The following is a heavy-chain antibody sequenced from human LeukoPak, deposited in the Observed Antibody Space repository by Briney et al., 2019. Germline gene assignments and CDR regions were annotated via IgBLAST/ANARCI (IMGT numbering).Heavy chain of an antibody. Sequence: GGSLRLSPAPSVFTFSSYAMSWVRQAPGKGLEWVSAISGSGGSTYYADSVKGRFTISRDNSKNTLYLQMNSLRAEDTAVYYCAKRTGSLYYYYYLDVWGKGTTVTVSS. D-gene: IGHD6-13*01. V-gene: IGHV3-23*01. J-gene: IGHJ6*03. CDR3: AKRTGSLYYYYYLDV. CDR2: ISGSGGST. CDR1: VFTFSSYA.